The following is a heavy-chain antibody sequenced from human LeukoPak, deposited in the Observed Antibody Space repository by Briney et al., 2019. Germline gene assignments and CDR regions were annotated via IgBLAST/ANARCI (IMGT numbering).Heavy chain of an antibody. CDR1: GFTFSNQW. J-gene: IGHJ6*03. CDR3: ARDGATFSGYDWYYYMDV. D-gene: IGHD5-12*01. CDR2: IKQDGSEK. V-gene: IGHV3-7*01. Sequence: QTGGSLRLSCAASGFTFSNQWMSWVRQAPGKGLEWVANIKQDGSEKYYVDSVKGRFTISRDNAKNSLYLQMNSLRAEDTAVYYCARDGATFSGYDWYYYMDVWGKGTTVTVSS.